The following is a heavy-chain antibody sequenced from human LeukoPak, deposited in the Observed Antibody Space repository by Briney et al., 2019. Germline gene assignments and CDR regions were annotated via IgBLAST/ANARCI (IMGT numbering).Heavy chain of an antibody. CDR1: GGSISSYY. D-gene: IGHD3-9*01. J-gene: IGHJ5*02. CDR2: IYYSGST. Sequence: PSETLSLTCTVSGGSISSYYWSWIRQPPGKGLEWIGYIYYSGSTNYSPSLKSRVTISVDTSKNQFSLKLSSVTAADTAVYYCARVRGNYDILTGYYIGNWFDPWGQGTLVTVSS. V-gene: IGHV4-59*01. CDR3: ARVRGNYDILTGYYIGNWFDP.